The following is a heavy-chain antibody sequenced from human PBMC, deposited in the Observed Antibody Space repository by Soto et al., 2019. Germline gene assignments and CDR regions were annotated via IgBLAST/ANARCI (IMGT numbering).Heavy chain of an antibody. J-gene: IGHJ5*02. CDR1: GYTFTNYA. D-gene: IGHD1-26*01. CDR2: IDAGRGDT. CDR3: ARAPLYSKTWQGLCDP. Sequence: QVQLVQSGAEVKKPGASAKVSCKTSGYTFTNYAIHWVRQAPGQRLECMGRIDAGRGDTRHSQKFHGRVTIARDTSASTVYMELSSLTYEDTAVYFCARAPLYSKTWQGLCDPWGQGTLVTVSS. V-gene: IGHV1-3*01.